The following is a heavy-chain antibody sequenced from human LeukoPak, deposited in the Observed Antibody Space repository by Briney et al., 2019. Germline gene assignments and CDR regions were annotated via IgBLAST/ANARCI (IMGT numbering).Heavy chain of an antibody. V-gene: IGHV3-23*01. D-gene: IGHD4-17*01. J-gene: IGHJ5*02. Sequence: GGSLRLSCEASGFTFSSYAMSWVRQAPGKGLEWVSAISGSGGSTYYADSVKGRFTISRDNSKNTLYLQMNSLRAEDTAVYYCAKLSTPYGDYGNWFDPWGQGTLVTVSS. CDR2: ISGSGGST. CDR3: AKLSTPYGDYGNWFDP. CDR1: GFTFSSYA.